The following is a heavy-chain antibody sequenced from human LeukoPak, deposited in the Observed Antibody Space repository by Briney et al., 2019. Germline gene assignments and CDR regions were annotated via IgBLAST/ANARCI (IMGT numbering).Heavy chain of an antibody. Sequence: GGSLRLSCEASGFSISDYYMSWIRQAPGKGLEWVAYISHTGASEFHADPAKGRFAISRDNAQNSVYLQMNSLRVKDTAVYYCAREGRYYDTSALNAVNWFDPWGQGTLVTVSS. D-gene: IGHD3-22*01. V-gene: IGHV3-11*01. CDR2: ISHTGASE. J-gene: IGHJ5*02. CDR1: GFSISDYY. CDR3: AREGRYYDTSALNAVNWFDP.